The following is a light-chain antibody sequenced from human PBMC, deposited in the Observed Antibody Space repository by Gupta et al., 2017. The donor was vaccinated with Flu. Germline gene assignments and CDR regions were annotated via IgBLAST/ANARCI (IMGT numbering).Light chain of an antibody. CDR3: AAWDDRLNAVV. V-gene: IGLV1-44*01. J-gene: IGLJ2*01. CDR2: STN. CDR1: SSNIGSNT. Sequence: QSVLTQPPSASGTPGQRVTIPCSGSSSNIGSNTVNWYQQLPGTAPKLLIYSTNQRPSGVPDRFSGSKSGTSASLAIRGLQSEDEADYYCAAWDDRLNAVVFGGGTKLTVL.